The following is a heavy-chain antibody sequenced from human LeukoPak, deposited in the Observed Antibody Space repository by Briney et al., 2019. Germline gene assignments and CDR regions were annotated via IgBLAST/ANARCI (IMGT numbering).Heavy chain of an antibody. J-gene: IGHJ4*02. CDR3: ARQFVVVVTASGFDY. V-gene: IGHV4-30-4*01. Sequence: SQTLSLTCAVSGGSISSGDYYWSWLRQPPGKGLEWIGYIYYSGSTYYNPSLKSRVTISIDTSKNQFSLKLSSVTAADTAVYYCARQFVVVVTASGFDYWGQGTLVTVSS. CDR1: GGSISSGDYY. D-gene: IGHD2-21*02. CDR2: IYYSGST.